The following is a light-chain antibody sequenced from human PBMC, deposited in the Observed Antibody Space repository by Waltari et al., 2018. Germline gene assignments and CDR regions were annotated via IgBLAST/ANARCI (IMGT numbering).Light chain of an antibody. CDR3: GTWDSSLRIYV. CDR1: SSNTGSYK. Sequence: HSVLTQPPTVSAAPGQKVTISCSGSSSNTGSYKVFWYQQFPGTAPKVLIYDNYRRPSGTPDRFSGSRSGSSATLAITGLQTGDEADYYCGTWDSSLRIYVFGTGTKVTVL. V-gene: IGLV1-51*01. CDR2: DNY. J-gene: IGLJ1*01.